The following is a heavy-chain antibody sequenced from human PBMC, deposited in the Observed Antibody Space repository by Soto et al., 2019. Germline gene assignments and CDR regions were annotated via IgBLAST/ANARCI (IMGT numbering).Heavy chain of an antibody. V-gene: IGHV4-34*01. CDR2: INHSGST. CDR3: ARGPVVVAATPFAPFDY. CDR1: GGSFSGYY. J-gene: IGHJ4*02. Sequence: SETLSLTCAVYGGSFSGYYWSWIRQPPGKGLEWIGEINHSGSTNYNPSLKSRVTISVDTSKNQFSLKLSSVTAADTAVYYCARGPVVVAATPFAPFDYRGQGTLVTVSS. D-gene: IGHD2-15*01.